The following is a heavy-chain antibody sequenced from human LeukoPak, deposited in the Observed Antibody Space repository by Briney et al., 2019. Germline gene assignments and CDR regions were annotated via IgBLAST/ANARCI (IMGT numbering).Heavy chain of an antibody. CDR3: AKGDLYYDFWSGYYTGPGAIDY. CDR2: ISVSGGRA. D-gene: IGHD3-3*01. J-gene: IGHJ4*02. CDR1: GFTFSSYA. Sequence: GGSLRLSCAASGFTFSSYALSWVRQAPGKGLEWVSAISVSGGRAYSDSVQGRFTISRDNSKNTLYLQMNSLRVEDTAVYYCAKGDLYYDFWSGYYTGPGAIDYWGQGTLVTVSS. V-gene: IGHV3-23*01.